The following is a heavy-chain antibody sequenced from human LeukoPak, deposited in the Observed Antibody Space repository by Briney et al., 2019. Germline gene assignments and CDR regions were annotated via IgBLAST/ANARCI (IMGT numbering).Heavy chain of an antibody. D-gene: IGHD3-22*01. CDR2: IIPILGIA. V-gene: IGHV1-69*04. CDR1: GGTFSSYA. Sequence: ASVKVSCKASGGTFSSYAISWVRQAPGQGLEWMGRIIPILGIANYAQKFQGRVTITADKSTSTAYMELSSLRSEDTAVYYCARGRTYYYDSSGYHFDYWGQGTLVTVSS. J-gene: IGHJ4*02. CDR3: ARGRTYYYDSSGYHFDY.